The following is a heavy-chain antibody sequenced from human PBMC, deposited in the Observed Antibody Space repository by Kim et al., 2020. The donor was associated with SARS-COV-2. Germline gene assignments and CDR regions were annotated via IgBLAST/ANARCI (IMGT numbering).Heavy chain of an antibody. D-gene: IGHD3-3*01. Sequence: SETLSLTCTVSGGSISSYYWSWIRQPPGKGLEWIGYIYYSGSTNYNPSLKSRVTISVDTSKNQFSLKLSSVTAADTAVYYCARGLDFWSGSYYFDYWGQGTLVTVSS. J-gene: IGHJ4*02. V-gene: IGHV4-59*13. CDR1: GGSISSYY. CDR3: ARGLDFWSGSYYFDY. CDR2: IYYSGST.